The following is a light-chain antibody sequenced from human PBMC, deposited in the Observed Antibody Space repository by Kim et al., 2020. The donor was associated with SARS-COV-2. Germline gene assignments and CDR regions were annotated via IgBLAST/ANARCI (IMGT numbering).Light chain of an antibody. Sequence: PGERVTLSCRASQSISTNVVWTQHKPGQSPRLLIPPAPSRATAIPDRPRSSGSGTDFTLTIPVLDPEDYAVYYCHQYAGAPWTLGQGTK. V-gene: IGKV3-20*01. CDR3: HQYAGAPWT. CDR2: PAP. CDR1: QSISTN. J-gene: IGKJ1*01.